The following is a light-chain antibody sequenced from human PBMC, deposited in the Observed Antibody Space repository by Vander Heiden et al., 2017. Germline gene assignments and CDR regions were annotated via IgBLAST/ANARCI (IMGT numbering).Light chain of an antibody. Sequence: QSALTQPASVSGSPGQSITISCTGTSSEIGSYDLVSWYQQHPGKAPKLMIYECSKRPSGVSDRFSGSKSGNTASLTISGLQAEDEADYYCCSYAGSRTFVLFGGGTKLTVL. CDR1: SSEIGSYDL. CDR3: CSYAGSRTFVL. V-gene: IGLV2-23*03. J-gene: IGLJ2*01. CDR2: ECS.